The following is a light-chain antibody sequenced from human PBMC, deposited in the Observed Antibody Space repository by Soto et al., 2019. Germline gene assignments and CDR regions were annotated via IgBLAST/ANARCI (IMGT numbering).Light chain of an antibody. J-gene: IGLJ1*01. CDR3: QSYDSSLISYV. CDR1: SSNIGAGYD. Sequence: QSVLTQPPSVSGAPGQRVTISCTGSSSNIGAGYDVHWYQQLPGTAPKLLIYGNSNRPSGVPDRFSGSKSGTSASLAITGLQAEDEADYYCQSYDSSLISYVFGTGTK. V-gene: IGLV1-40*01. CDR2: GNS.